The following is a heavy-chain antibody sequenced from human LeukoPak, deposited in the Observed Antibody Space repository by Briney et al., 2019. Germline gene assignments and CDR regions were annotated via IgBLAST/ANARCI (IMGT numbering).Heavy chain of an antibody. CDR2: IYYGGST. D-gene: IGHD3-9*01. Sequence: SETLSLTCTVSGGSISSYYWSWIRQPPGKGLEWIGYIYYGGSTNYNPSLKSRVTIPVDTSKNQFSLKLSSVTAADTAVYYCARGGYDILTGYFPGGDYWGQGTLVTVSS. V-gene: IGHV4-59*01. CDR3: ARGGYDILTGYFPGGDY. J-gene: IGHJ4*02. CDR1: GGSISSYY.